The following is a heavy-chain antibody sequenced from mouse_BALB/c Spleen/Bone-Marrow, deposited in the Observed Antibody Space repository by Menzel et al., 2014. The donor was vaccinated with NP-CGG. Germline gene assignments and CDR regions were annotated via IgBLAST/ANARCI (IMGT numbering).Heavy chain of an antibody. CDR3: ARWEYYAMDY. CDR1: GFNIKDTY. J-gene: IGHJ4*01. V-gene: IGHV14-3*02. D-gene: IGHD4-1*01. CDR2: IDPANGNT. Sequence: EVQLQQSGAELVKPGASVKLSCTASGFNIKDTYMHWVKQKPEQGLEWIGRIDPANGNTKYDPKFQGKATITADTSSNTAYLQLSSLTSEDTAVYYCARWEYYAMDYWGQGTTVTVSS.